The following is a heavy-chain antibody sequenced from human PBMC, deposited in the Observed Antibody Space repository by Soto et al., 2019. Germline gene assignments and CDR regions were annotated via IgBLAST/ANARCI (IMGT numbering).Heavy chain of an antibody. V-gene: IGHV1-3*01. CDR2: INAGNGNT. J-gene: IGHJ4*02. D-gene: IGHD1-1*01. CDR1: GYTFTNYA. Sequence: QVQLVQSGAEVKNSGASVKVSCKASGYTFTNYAMHWVRQAPGQRLEWMGWINAGNGNTKYSQKFQGRVTITRDTSASTAYMELSRLRYEDTAVYYCTRLETQHWGQGTLVTVSS. CDR3: TRLETQH.